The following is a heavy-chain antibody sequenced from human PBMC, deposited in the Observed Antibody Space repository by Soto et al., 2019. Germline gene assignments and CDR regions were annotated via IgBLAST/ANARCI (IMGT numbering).Heavy chain of an antibody. CDR1: GFIFSNYE. V-gene: IGHV3-48*03. CDR3: AIGQIVATILDY. Sequence: EVQLVESGGALVQPGGSLRLSCAASGFIFSNYEMSWVRQAPGKGLEWVSYIDHSGTTIYYADSVKGRFTISRDNAKNSLFLQMNSLRAEDTAVYDCAIGQIVATILDYWGQGTLVTVSS. CDR2: IDHSGTTI. J-gene: IGHJ4*02. D-gene: IGHD5-12*01.